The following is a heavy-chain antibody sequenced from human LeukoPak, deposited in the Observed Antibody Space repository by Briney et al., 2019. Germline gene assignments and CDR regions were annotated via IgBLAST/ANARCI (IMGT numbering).Heavy chain of an antibody. CDR1: GFTVSRNY. J-gene: IGHJ3*02. Sequence: PGGSLRLSCAASGFTVSRNYMNSVRQAPGKGLEWVSIIYSGGSTYYADSVKGRFTISRDNSKNTLYLQMNSLRAEDTAVYYCARQEVVEDTFDIWAKGQWSPSLQ. CDR3: ARQEVVEDTFDI. CDR2: IYSGGST. V-gene: IGHV3-53*01. D-gene: IGHD2-15*01.